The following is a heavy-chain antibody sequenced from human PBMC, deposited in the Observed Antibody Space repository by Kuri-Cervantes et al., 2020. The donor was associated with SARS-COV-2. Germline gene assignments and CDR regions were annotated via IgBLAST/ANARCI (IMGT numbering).Heavy chain of an antibody. Sequence: GGSLRLSCAASGFTFSGHWIHRVRQAPGKGLVWVSRINPDGSYTNNADSVKGRFTLSRDTAKNMLFLQMNSLRAEDTAVYYCVRDGDHWNFDYWGQGTLVTVSS. D-gene: IGHD1-1*01. CDR1: GFTFSGHW. CDR3: VRDGDHWNFDY. V-gene: IGHV3-74*01. J-gene: IGHJ4*02. CDR2: INPDGSYT.